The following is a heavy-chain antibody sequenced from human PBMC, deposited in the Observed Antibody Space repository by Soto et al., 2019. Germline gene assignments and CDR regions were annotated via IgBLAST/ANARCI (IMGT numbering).Heavy chain of an antibody. J-gene: IGHJ4*02. CDR2: IYHSGST. V-gene: IGHV4-28*01. CDR1: GYSINSTNG. Sequence: SDTLSLTCAECGYSINSTNGWDSLRQPPGKGREWIGYIYHSGSTYFNPSLNNRVTMSRVITNMQLSLQLTSMTAGGTAVDYCAKPWRLCRGYSCYRFFDYWGQGALV. CDR3: AKPWRLCRGYSCYRFFDY. D-gene: IGHD5-18*01.